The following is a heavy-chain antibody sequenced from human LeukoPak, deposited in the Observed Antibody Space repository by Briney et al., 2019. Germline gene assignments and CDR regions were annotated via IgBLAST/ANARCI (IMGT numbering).Heavy chain of an antibody. D-gene: IGHD3-22*01. CDR2: ISDDGSNK. J-gene: IGHJ4*02. Sequence: GGSLRLSCAASGFTVSNMYMSWVRQAPGKGLEWVAVISDDGSNKNYADSVKGRFTISRDNSKNTLYLQMNSLRAEDTAVYYCAKEFDSSGFFDCWGQGTLVTVSS. CDR1: GFTVSNMY. V-gene: IGHV3-30*18. CDR3: AKEFDSSGFFDC.